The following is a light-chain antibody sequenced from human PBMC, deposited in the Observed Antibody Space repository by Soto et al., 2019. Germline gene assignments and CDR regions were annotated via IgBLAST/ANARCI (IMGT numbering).Light chain of an antibody. CDR2: DAS. J-gene: IGKJ1*01. V-gene: IGKV1-5*01. CDR1: QSISSW. Sequence: DIPMTQSPPTLSASVGDRVTITCRASQSISSWLHWYQQKPGRAPKLLIYDASSLESGVPSRFSGSGSGTEFTLTISSLQPDDFATYYCQQYNSYSWTFGQGTKVDIK. CDR3: QQYNSYSWT.